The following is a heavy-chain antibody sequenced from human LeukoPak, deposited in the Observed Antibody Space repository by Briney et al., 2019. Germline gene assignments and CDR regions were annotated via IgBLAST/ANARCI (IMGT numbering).Heavy chain of an antibody. V-gene: IGHV4-39*01. CDR1: GGSISSSSYY. D-gene: IGHD3-10*01. CDR3: ASPRGGLYFYYFDY. Sequence: PSETLSLTCTVSGGSISSSSYYWGWIRQPPGKGLEWIGSIYYSGSTYYNPSLKSRVTISVDTSKNQFSLKLSSVTAADTAVYYCASPRGGLYFYYFDYWGQGTLVTVSS. CDR2: IYYSGST. J-gene: IGHJ4*02.